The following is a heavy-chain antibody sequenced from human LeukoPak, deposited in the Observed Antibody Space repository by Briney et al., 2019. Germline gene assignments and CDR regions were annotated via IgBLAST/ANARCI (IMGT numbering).Heavy chain of an antibody. Sequence: GGTLRLSCAASGFTFSSYGMSWVRQAPGKGLEWVSAISGSGGSTYYADSVKGRFTISRDNAKNTLNLQMNSLRAEDTAVYYCARDLGQYYDTSDNWFDPWGQGTLVTVSS. J-gene: IGHJ5*02. D-gene: IGHD3-22*01. V-gene: IGHV3-23*01. CDR3: ARDLGQYYDTSDNWFDP. CDR2: ISGSGGST. CDR1: GFTFSSYG.